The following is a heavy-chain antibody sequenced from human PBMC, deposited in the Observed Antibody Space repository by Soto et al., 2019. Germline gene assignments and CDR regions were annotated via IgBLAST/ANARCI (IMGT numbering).Heavy chain of an antibody. V-gene: IGHV2-5*01. CDR3: AHRPSGWYLFDY. D-gene: IGHD6-19*01. CDR2: IYWNDDK. CDR1: GFSLSTSGVG. J-gene: IGHJ4*02. Sequence: SGPTLVNPTQTLTLTCTFSGFSLSTSGVGVGWIRQPPGEALEWLALIYWNDDKRYSPSLKSRLTITKDTSKNQVVLTMTNMDPVDTATYYCAHRPSGWYLFDYWGQGTLVTVSS.